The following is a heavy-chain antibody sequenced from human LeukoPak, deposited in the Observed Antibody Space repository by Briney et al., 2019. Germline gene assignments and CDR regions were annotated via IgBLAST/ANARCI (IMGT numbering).Heavy chain of an antibody. D-gene: IGHD5-12*01. CDR1: GYTFTNYY. J-gene: IGHJ4*02. Sequence: ASVKVSCKASGYTFTNYYTNWVRQAPGQGLEWMGIINPSGGSTSYAQKFKSRVTVTRDTSTSTVYMELSSLRSEDTAMYYCAREGEIGYDLSDYWGQGTLVTVSS. CDR3: AREGEIGYDLSDY. V-gene: IGHV1-46*01. CDR2: INPSGGST.